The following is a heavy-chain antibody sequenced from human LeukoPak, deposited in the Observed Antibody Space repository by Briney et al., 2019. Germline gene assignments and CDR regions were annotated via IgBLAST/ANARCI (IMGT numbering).Heavy chain of an antibody. Sequence: SQTLSLTCTVSGGSISRGGYYWSSIRQHPGKGLEWIGYIYYSGRPYYNPSLKSRVTISVDTSKNQFSLELSSVTAADTAVYYCARDDQYCSSTSCRGLDAFDIWGQGTMVTVSS. CDR3: ARDDQYCSSTSCRGLDAFDI. D-gene: IGHD2-2*01. CDR1: GGSISRGGYY. V-gene: IGHV4-31*03. CDR2: IYYSGRP. J-gene: IGHJ3*02.